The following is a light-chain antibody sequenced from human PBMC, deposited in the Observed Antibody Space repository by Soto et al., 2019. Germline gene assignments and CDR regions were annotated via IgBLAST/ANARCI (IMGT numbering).Light chain of an antibody. V-gene: IGKV1-5*03. CDR2: KAS. CDR3: QHYNAYPVT. CDR1: ESISTW. J-gene: IGKJ4*01. Sequence: DTQMTQSPSTLSASVGDRVTISCRASESISTWLAWYQQKPGKAPNLLIQKASSLESGAPSRFSGSGCGTESTLTTSSQHPDVVVDYYWQHYNAYPVTFGGGTKVEIK.